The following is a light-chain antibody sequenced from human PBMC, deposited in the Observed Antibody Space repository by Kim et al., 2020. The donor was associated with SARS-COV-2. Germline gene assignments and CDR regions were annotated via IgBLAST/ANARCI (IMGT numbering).Light chain of an antibody. CDR1: KLGDKY. CDR2: QDS. CDR3: QAWDSSTGG. J-gene: IGLJ2*01. V-gene: IGLV3-1*01. Sequence: SVSPGQTASITCSGDKLGDKYACWYQQKPGQSPVLVIYQDSKRPSGIPERFSGSNSGNTATLTISGTQAMDEADYYCQAWDSSTGGFGGGTKLTVL.